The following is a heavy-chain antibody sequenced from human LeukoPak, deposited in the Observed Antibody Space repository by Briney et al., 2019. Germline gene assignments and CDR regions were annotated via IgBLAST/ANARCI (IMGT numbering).Heavy chain of an antibody. V-gene: IGHV3-23*01. CDR3: AKDWNPSPNWFGP. CDR1: GFIFRTYA. D-gene: IGHD1-1*01. CDR2: VSNSGVST. Sequence: PGGSLRLSCAASGFIFRTYAMNWVRQAPGKGLEWISGVSNSGVSTNYAASVKGRFTISRDNSKNMPYLQMNGLRAEDTAVYYCAKDWNPSPNWFGPWGQGTLVIVSS. J-gene: IGHJ5*02.